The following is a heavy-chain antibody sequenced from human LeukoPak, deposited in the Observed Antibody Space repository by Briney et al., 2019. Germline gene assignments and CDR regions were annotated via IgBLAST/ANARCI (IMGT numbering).Heavy chain of an antibody. CDR3: AKEIYGDSTGGRFQH. CDR2: ISGSGGST. V-gene: IGHV3-23*01. Sequence: GGSLRLSCAASGFTFSSYAMSWARQGSGKGLEWVSVISGSGGSTYYADSVKGRFTISRDNSKNTLYLQMKSLRAEDTAVYYCAKEIYGDSTGGRFQHWGQGTLVTVSS. CDR1: GFTFSSYA. D-gene: IGHD4-17*01. J-gene: IGHJ1*01.